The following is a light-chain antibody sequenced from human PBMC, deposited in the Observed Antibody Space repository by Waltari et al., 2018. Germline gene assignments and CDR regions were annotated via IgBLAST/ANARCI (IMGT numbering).Light chain of an antibody. CDR2: LNSDGSH. CDR1: SDHSNYA. J-gene: IGLJ2*01. V-gene: IGLV4-69*01. CDR3: QTWGTVSHVV. Sequence: QLVLTQSPSASASLRASVKLTCTLSSDHSNYAIAWHQQRPENGPRYLMTLNSDGSHIKGDGLPDRLSGSSSGAERYLTISSLQSEDEADYYCQTWGTVSHVVCGGGTKLTVL.